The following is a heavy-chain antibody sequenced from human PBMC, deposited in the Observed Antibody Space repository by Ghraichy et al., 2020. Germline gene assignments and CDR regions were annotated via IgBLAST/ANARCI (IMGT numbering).Heavy chain of an antibody. CDR1: GGSISSFY. V-gene: IGHV4-4*07. J-gene: IGHJ6*02. CDR3: ARTYCGDDYYPPSYYYYGMDV. CDR2: IYTSGST. Sequence: SETLSLTCTVSGGSISSFYWSWIRQPAGKGLEWLGRIYTSGSTSYNPSLKSRVTMSVDTSKNQFSLRLSSVTAADTAVYYCARTYCGDDYYPPSYYYYGMDVWGQGTTVTVSS. D-gene: IGHD2-21*02.